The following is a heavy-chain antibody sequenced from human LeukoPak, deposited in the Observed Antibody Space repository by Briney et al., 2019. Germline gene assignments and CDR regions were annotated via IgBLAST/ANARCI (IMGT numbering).Heavy chain of an antibody. D-gene: IGHD2-8*01. V-gene: IGHV3-23*01. Sequence: GGSLRLSCAASGFTFSSYAMSWVRQAPGKGLEWVSAISGSGGSTYYADSVEGRFTISRDNSKNTLYLQMNSLRAEDTAVYYCAKDYYQPLLMLYGEGLNFFDYWGQGTLVTVSS. CDR1: GFTFSSYA. CDR2: ISGSGGST. J-gene: IGHJ4*02. CDR3: AKDYYQPLLMLYGEGLNFFDY.